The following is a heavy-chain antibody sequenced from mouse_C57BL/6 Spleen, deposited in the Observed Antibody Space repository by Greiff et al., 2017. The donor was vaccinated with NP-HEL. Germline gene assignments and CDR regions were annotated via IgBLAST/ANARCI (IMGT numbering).Heavy chain of an antibody. CDR3: ARGVQRYLDV. CDR1: GYTFTSSW. D-gene: IGHD5-1*01. V-gene: IGHV1-55*01. CDR2: IYPGSGST. J-gene: IGHJ1*03. Sequence: VHLPQSGAELVKPGASVKMSCKASGYTFTSSWLTWVKQRPGQGLEWIGDIYPGSGSTNYNEKFTSKATLTVDPSSSTAYMQLSSLTSEDSAVCYCARGVQRYLDVWGTGTTVTVSS.